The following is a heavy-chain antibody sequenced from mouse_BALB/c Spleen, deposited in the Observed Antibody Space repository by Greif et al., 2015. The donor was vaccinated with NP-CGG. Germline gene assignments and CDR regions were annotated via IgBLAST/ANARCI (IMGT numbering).Heavy chain of an antibody. Sequence: QVQLQQSGAELVKPGASVKLSCKASGYTFTSYYMYWVKQRPGQGLEWIGEINPSNGGTNFNEKFKSKATLTVDKSSSTAYMQLSSLTSEDSTVYYCTRFYYGSSYYAMDYWCQGTSVTVSS. V-gene: IGHV1S81*02. CDR2: INPSNGGT. D-gene: IGHD1-1*01. CDR3: TRFYYGSSYYAMDY. J-gene: IGHJ4*01. CDR1: GYTFTSYY.